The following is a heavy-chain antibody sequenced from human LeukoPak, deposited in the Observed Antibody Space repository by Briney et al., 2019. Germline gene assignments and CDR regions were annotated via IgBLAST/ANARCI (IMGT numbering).Heavy chain of an antibody. CDR3: ARDLIAVAGTRGYYGMDV. CDR1: DDSINGYY. V-gene: IGHV4-59*01. J-gene: IGHJ6*02. CDR2: IYYSGST. Sequence: SETLSLTCTVSDDSINGYYWSWIRQPPGKGLEWIGYIYYSGSTNYNPSLKSRVTISVDTSKNQFSLKLSSVTAADTAVYYCARDLIAVAGTRGYYGMDVWGQGTTVTVSS. D-gene: IGHD6-19*01.